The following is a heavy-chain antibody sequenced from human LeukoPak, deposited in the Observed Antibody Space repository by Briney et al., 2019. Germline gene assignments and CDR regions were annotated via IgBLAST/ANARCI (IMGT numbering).Heavy chain of an antibody. CDR3: ARVRELAGGSPDY. D-gene: IGHD1-26*01. CDR2: ISGSGGST. J-gene: IGHJ4*02. V-gene: IGHV3-23*01. Sequence: GGSLRLSCAASGFTFSSYAMSWVRQAPGKGLEWVSAISGSGGSTYYADSVKGRFTISRDNSKNTLYLQMNSLRVEDTAVYYCARVRELAGGSPDYWGQGTLVTVSS. CDR1: GFTFSSYA.